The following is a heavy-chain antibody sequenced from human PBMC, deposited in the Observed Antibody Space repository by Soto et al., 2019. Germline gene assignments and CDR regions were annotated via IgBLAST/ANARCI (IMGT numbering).Heavy chain of an antibody. J-gene: IGHJ4*02. Sequence: QVQLVQSGAEVKKPGASVKVSCKASGYTFTSYGISWVRQAPGQGLEWMGWISAYNGNTNYAQKLQGRVTMTTDTSTRTAYMELRSLRSDDTAVYYWARFAPTGNTYSSGSKLGEPQHPDFDYWGQGTLVTVSS. CDR2: ISAYNGNT. D-gene: IGHD6-19*01. V-gene: IGHV1-18*04. CDR3: ARFAPTGNTYSSGSKLGEPQHPDFDY. CDR1: GYTFTSYG.